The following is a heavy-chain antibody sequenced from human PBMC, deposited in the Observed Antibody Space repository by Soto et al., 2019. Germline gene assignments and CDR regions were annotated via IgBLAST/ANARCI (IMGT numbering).Heavy chain of an antibody. CDR1: GYTFTGYY. J-gene: IGHJ4*02. Sequence: ASVKVYCKASGYTFTGYYTHWVRQAPGQGLEWMGWINPNSGGTNYAQKFQGRVTMTRDTSISTAYMELSRLRSDDTAVYYCARAPRLRYSAPDYWGQGTLVTVSS. CDR2: INPNSGGT. V-gene: IGHV1-2*02. CDR3: ARAPRLRYSAPDY. D-gene: IGHD3-9*01.